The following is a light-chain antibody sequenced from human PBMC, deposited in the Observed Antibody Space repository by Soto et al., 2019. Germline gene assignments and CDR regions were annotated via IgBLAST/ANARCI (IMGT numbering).Light chain of an antibody. J-gene: IGLJ3*02. CDR2: AVR. CDR1: NSDVGRYNS. Sequence: QSALTQAHSVSGSPGQSVTISCTGTNSDVGRYNSVSWYQQLPGKAPQLIISAVRQRPSGVPDRFSGSKSGNTASLTISGLQTDDEADYFCFSYTANDNWVFGGGTQLTVL. V-gene: IGLV2-11*01. CDR3: FSYTANDNWV.